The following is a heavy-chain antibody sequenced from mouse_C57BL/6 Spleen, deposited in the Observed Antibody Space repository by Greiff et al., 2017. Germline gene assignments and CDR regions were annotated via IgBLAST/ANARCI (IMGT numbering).Heavy chain of an antibody. D-gene: IGHD1-1*01. Sequence: VQLQQSGAELVKPGASVKLSCKASGYTFTSYWMHWVKQRPGQGLEWIGMIHPNSGSTNYDEKFKSKATLTVDKSSSTAYMQLSSLTSEDSAVXYCARLGYYGSSYGGYWGQGTTLTVSS. J-gene: IGHJ2*01. CDR2: IHPNSGST. CDR3: ARLGYYGSSYGGY. CDR1: GYTFTSYW. V-gene: IGHV1-64*01.